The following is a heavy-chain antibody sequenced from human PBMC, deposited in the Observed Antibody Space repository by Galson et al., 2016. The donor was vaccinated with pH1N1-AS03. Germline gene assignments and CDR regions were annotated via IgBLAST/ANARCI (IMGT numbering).Heavy chain of an antibody. D-gene: IGHD3-3*01. CDR1: GFTFSIYA. CDR3: ARGSGSPHWFDP. CDR2: VGGVDGSL. Sequence: SLRLSCAASGFTFSIYAMHWVRQAPGKGLEWFSGVGGVDGSLWYAESVKGRFAVSRDNSKGTLDLQMNSLRADDTAVYYCARGSGSPHWFDPWGQGTLVTVSS. J-gene: IGHJ5*02. V-gene: IGHV3-23*01.